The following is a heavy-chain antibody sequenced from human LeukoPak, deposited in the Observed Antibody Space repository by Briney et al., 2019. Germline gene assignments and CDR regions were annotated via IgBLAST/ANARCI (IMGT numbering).Heavy chain of an antibody. J-gene: IGHJ4*02. V-gene: IGHV1-69*06. CDR3: ASPYYYDSSGYYHAYYFDY. D-gene: IGHD3-22*01. CDR2: IIPIFGTA. Sequence: ASVKVSCKASGGTFSSYAISWVRQAPGQGLEWMGGIIPIFGTANYAQKFRGRVTITADKSTSTAYMELSSLRSEDTAVYYCASPYYYDSSGYYHAYYFDYWGQGTLVTVSS. CDR1: GGTFSSYA.